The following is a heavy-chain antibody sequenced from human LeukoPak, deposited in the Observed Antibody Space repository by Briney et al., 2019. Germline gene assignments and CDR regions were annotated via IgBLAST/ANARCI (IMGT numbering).Heavy chain of an antibody. CDR2: INPNSGGT. D-gene: IGHD6-13*01. CDR1: GYTFTGYY. V-gene: IGHV1-2*02. CDR3: ARDSEGAASAGDGY. J-gene: IGHJ4*02. Sequence: ASVKVYCKASGYTFTGYYMHWVRQAPGQGLEWMGWINPNSGGTNYAQKFQGRVTMTRDTSISTAYMELSRLRSDDTAVYYCARDSEGAASAGDGYWGQGTLVTVSS.